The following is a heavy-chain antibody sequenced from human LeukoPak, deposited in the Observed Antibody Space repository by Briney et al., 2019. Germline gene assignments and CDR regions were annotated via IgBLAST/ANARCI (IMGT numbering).Heavy chain of an antibody. V-gene: IGHV1-46*01. Sequence: ASVKVSCKASGYTFTNYYMHWVRQAPGQGLEWMGIINPSGGSPSYAQKFQGRVTMTRDTSTSTVYMELSSLTSDDMAVYYCAVSAHYYDSSGPFHYWGQGTLVTVSS. CDR2: INPSGGSP. CDR3: AVSAHYYDSSGPFHY. CDR1: GYTFTNYY. D-gene: IGHD3-22*01. J-gene: IGHJ4*02.